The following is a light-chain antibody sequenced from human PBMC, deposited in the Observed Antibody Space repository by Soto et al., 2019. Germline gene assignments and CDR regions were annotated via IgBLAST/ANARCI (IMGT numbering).Light chain of an antibody. Sequence: QPVLTQPPSASGSPGQSVTISCTGTSSDVGGHNSVSWYQQHPGKAPKLMIYEVNKRPSGVPVRFSGSKSGNTASLTVSGLQAEDEADYYCNSYAGSNNWVFGGGTKLTVL. V-gene: IGLV2-8*01. CDR3: NSYAGSNNWV. CDR1: SSDVGGHNS. J-gene: IGLJ3*02. CDR2: EVN.